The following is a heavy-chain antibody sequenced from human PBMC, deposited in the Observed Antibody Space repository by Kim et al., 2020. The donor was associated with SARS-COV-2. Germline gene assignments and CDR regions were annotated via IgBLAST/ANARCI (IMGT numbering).Heavy chain of an antibody. D-gene: IGHD6-13*01. J-gene: IGHJ4*02. Sequence: QKFQGRVTMTRDTSTSTVYMELSSLRSEDTAVYYCAKQTDASTTWFYFDYWGQGTLVTVSS. V-gene: IGHV1-46*01. CDR3: AKQTDASTTWFYFDY.